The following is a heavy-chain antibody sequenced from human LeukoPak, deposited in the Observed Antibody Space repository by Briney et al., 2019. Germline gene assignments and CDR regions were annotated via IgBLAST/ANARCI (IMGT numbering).Heavy chain of an antibody. Sequence: LPGGSLRLSCTASGFTFSSYSMNWVRQAPGKGLEWVSFIYSGGKTHSSDSVKGRFTISRDNSKNTLYLQMSSLRAEDTAIYYCARRAGEYSHPYDYWGQGTLVTVSS. CDR3: ARRAGEYSHPYDY. CDR2: IYSGGKT. J-gene: IGHJ4*02. V-gene: IGHV3-53*01. D-gene: IGHD2-15*01. CDR1: GFTFSSYS.